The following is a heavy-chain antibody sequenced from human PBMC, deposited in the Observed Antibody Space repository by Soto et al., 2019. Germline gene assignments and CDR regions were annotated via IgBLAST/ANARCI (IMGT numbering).Heavy chain of an antibody. CDR1: GVSFSDYS. D-gene: IGHD2-21*02. Sequence: EVQLVESGGGLVFPGGSLRLSCVASGVSFSDYSMNWVRQAPGKGLEWVSYIASISENTQYADSVTDRFTVSRDNAMTSLFLPMDGLRDEDTAIYYCARLPKGSMVTAWGQGTLVTVSS. J-gene: IGHJ4*02. CDR2: IASISENT. CDR3: ARLPKGSMVTA. V-gene: IGHV3-48*02.